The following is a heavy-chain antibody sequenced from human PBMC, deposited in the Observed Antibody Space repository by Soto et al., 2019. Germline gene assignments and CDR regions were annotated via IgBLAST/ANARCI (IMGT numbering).Heavy chain of an antibody. V-gene: IGHV3-30*03. CDR1: GFTFSDYA. CDR2: VSHDGRNT. D-gene: IGHD1-1*01. CDR3: ARDDEYDDNGLDY. J-gene: IGHJ4*02. Sequence: PGGSLRLSCAASGFTFSDYAMHWVRQAPGKGLEWVAVVSHDGRNTHYADSVKGRFTISRDSSKNTVSLEMSSLRVEDTAIYYCARDDEYDDNGLDYWGQGTLVTVSS.